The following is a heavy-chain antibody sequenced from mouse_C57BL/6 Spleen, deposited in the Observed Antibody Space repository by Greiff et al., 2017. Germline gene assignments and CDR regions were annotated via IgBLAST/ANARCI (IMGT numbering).Heavy chain of an antibody. CDR2: IDPENGDT. D-gene: IGHD2-5*01. CDR3: TNSNYSYYAMDY. Sequence: EVQLQQSGAELVRPGASVKLSCTASGFNIKDDYMHWVKQRPEQGLEWIGWIDPENGDTEYASKFQGKATITADTSSNTAYLQLSSLTSEDTAVYYCTNSNYSYYAMDYWGQGTSVTVSS. J-gene: IGHJ4*01. V-gene: IGHV14-4*01. CDR1: GFNIKDDY.